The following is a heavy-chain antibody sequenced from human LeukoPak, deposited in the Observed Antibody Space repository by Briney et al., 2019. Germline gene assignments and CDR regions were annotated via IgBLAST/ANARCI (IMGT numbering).Heavy chain of an antibody. J-gene: IGHJ4*02. D-gene: IGHD2-2*01. CDR2: ISAYNGNT. CDR3: ARANGRYCSSTSCGEGLGDY. Sequence: GASVKVSCKASGYTFTSYGISWVRQAPGQGLEWMGWISAYNGNTNYAQKLQGRVTMTTDTSTSTAYMELRSLRSDDTAVYYCARANGRYCSSTSCGEGLGDYWGQGTLVTVSS. CDR1: GYTFTSYG. V-gene: IGHV1-18*01.